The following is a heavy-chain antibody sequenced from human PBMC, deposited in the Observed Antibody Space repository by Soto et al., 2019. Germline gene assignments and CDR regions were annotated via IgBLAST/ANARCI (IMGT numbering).Heavy chain of an antibody. J-gene: IGHJ3*02. CDR2: VHYTGST. D-gene: IGHD3-3*01. CDR3: ARDQLTVRDFWSGHAFDI. V-gene: IGHV4-59*12. Sequence: ASETLSLTCTVSGGYISGYHWTWIRQPPGKGLEWIGYVHYTGSTSYNPSLNSRVAISIDTPKNQFSLKLSSVTAADTAVYYCARDQLTVRDFWSGHAFDIWGQGTMVTVS. CDR1: GGYISGYH.